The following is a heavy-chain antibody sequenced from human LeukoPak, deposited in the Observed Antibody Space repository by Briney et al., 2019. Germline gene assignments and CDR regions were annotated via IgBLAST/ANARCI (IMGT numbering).Heavy chain of an antibody. D-gene: IGHD3-10*02. V-gene: IGHV3-48*03. J-gene: IGHJ6*04. CDR2: SSSSGSTI. Sequence: GGSLRLSCAAAVLTFSSYEMNWVRQAAGKGLEWVAYSSSSGSTIYYADSVKGRFTISRDNAKNSLYLQMNSLRAEDTAVYYCAELGITMIGGVWGKGTTVTISS. CDR1: VLTFSSYE. CDR3: AELGITMIGGV.